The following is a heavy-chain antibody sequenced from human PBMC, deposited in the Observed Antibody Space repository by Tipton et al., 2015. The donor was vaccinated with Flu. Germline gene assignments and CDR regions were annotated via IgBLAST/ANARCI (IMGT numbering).Heavy chain of an antibody. V-gene: IGHV3-15*01. Sequence: SLRLSCAASGFTFGHAWMSWVRQAPGKGLEWVGRIKTKTDAGTTDYAAPVKGRFTISRDDSKNTLFLQMDSLKTEDTAVYYCTTQRQVLYDFWSGYQEEEFDYWGQGTLVTVSS. CDR2: IKTKTDAGTT. CDR1: GFTFGHAW. D-gene: IGHD3-3*01. CDR3: TTQRQVLYDFWSGYQEEEFDY. J-gene: IGHJ4*02.